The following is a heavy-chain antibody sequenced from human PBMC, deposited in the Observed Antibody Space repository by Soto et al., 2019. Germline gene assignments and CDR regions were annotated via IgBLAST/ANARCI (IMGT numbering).Heavy chain of an antibody. D-gene: IGHD6-13*01. CDR3: ARSPAATGTSWLDP. CDR1: GYTFTNYG. V-gene: IGHV1-18*04. Sequence: EASVKVSCNASGYTFTNYGITWVRQPPGAGLERMGWISGYNGHTNYAHKVQRRVTMTTDTSTNTPYMELRSLIPDDTAVFYCARSPAATGTSWLDPGGQGTLVTVS. CDR2: ISGYNGHT. J-gene: IGHJ5*02.